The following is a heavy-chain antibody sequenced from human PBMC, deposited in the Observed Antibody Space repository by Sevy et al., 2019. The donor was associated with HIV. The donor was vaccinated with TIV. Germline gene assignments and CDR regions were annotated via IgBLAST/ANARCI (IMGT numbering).Heavy chain of an antibody. CDR3: ARQSIAAAFNWFDP. J-gene: IGHJ5*02. CDR1: GYTFTGYY. V-gene: IGHV1-2*02. CDR2: INPNSGGT. Sequence: ASVKVSCKASGYTFTGYYMHWVRQAPGQGLEWMGWINPNSGGTNYAQKFQGRVTMTRDTSISTAYMELSRLRSNDTAVYYCARQSIAAAFNWFDPWGQGTLVTVSS. D-gene: IGHD6-13*01.